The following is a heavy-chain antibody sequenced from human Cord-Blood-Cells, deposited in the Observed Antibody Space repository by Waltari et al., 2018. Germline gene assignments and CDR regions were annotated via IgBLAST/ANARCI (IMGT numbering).Heavy chain of an antibody. J-gene: IGHJ2*01. V-gene: IGHV1-46*03. D-gene: IGHD2-2*01. CDR1: GYTFTSYY. CDR3: ARDSGGYCSSTSCPYWYFDL. Sequence: QVQLVQSGAEVKKPGASVKVSCKASGYTFTSYYMHWVRQAPGQGLEWMGIINPSGGSTSYAQKFQGRVTMTRDTSTSTVYMELSSLRSEDTAVYYCARDSGGYCSSTSCPYWYFDLWGRGTLVTVSS. CDR2: INPSGGST.